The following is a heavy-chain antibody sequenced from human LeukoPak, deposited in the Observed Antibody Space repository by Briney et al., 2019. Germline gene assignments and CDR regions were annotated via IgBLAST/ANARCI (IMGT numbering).Heavy chain of an antibody. CDR1: GFTFSSYA. J-gene: IGHJ4*02. CDR3: ARRGAITTSYFDY. V-gene: IGHV3-21*01. Sequence: GGSLRLSCAASGFTFSSYAMSWVRQAPGKGLEWVSSISSSSSYIYYADSVKGRFTISRDNAKNSLYLQMNSLRAEDTAVYYCARRGAITTSYFDYWGQGTLVTVSS. D-gene: IGHD4-11*01. CDR2: ISSSSSYI.